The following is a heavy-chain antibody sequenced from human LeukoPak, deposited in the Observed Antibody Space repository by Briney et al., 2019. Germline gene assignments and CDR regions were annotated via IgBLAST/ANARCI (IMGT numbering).Heavy chain of an antibody. Sequence: SETLSLTCTVSGGSISSSSYCWGWIRQPPGKGLEWIGSIYYSGSTYYNPSLKSRVTISVDTSKNQFSLKLSSVTAADTAVYYCARKTSSGTFDYWGQGTLVTVSS. CDR3: ARKTSSGTFDY. D-gene: IGHD6-19*01. CDR2: IYYSGST. V-gene: IGHV4-39*07. CDR1: GGSISSSSYC. J-gene: IGHJ4*02.